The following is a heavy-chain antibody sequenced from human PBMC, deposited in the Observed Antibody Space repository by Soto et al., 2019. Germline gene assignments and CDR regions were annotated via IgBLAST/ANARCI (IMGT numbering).Heavy chain of an antibody. J-gene: IGHJ6*02. CDR1: GFTFSSYS. CDR3: AREPTFRGDYGSGSLWGMAV. D-gene: IGHD3-10*01. Sequence: EVQLMESGGGLVKPGGSLTLSCAASGFTFSSYSMSWVRQAPGKGLGWVSSISSSGSYIYYADSVKGRFTISRDTAKNSLCLQMHSLRAEDTAVYYSAREPTFRGDYGSGSLWGMAVWGQGTTVTVSS. CDR2: ISSSGSYI. V-gene: IGHV3-21*01.